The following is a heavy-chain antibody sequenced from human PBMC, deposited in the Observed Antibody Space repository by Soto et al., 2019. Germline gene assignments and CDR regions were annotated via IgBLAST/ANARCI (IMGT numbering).Heavy chain of an antibody. CDR2: VYYTGST. D-gene: IGHD4-4*01. Sequence: QVQLQESGPGLVKPSQTLSLTCSVSGGSINSDEYYWSWIRQPPGGGLEWIGHVYYTGSTSYSPSLKSRLTISVDTSKNQFSLRLTSVSAADAAVYYCARDRSNSPDLFDSRGQGTLVAVSS. CDR1: GGSINSDEYY. J-gene: IGHJ4*02. V-gene: IGHV4-30-4*01. CDR3: ARDRSNSPDLFDS.